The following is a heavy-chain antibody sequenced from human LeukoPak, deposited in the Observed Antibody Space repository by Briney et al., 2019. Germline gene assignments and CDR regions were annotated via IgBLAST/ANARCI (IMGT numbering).Heavy chain of an antibody. J-gene: IGHJ4*02. CDR2: ISSSSSYI. V-gene: IGHV3-21*01. D-gene: IGHD3-22*01. Sequence: GGSLRLSCAASGFTFSSYSMNWVRQAPGKGLEWVSSISSSSSYIYYADSVKGRFTISRDNAKNSLYLQMNSLRAEDTAVYYCARTNLNYYDSSGYGVEDYWGKGTLVTVSS. CDR3: ARTNLNYYDSSGYGVEDY. CDR1: GFTFSSYS.